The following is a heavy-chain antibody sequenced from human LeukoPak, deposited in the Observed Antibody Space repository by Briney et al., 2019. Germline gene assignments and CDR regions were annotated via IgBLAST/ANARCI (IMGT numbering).Heavy chain of an antibody. CDR3: ARAHIVVVPGGIGYYFGS. V-gene: IGHV3-66*01. Sequence: GGSLRLSRAASGFTVSSNYMSWVRQAPGKGLEWVSVIYSGGSTYYADAVKGRFTISRDNSKNTLYLQMNSLRAEDTAVYYCARAHIVVVPGGIGYYFGSWGQGTLVTVSS. CDR2: IYSGGST. J-gene: IGHJ4*02. CDR1: GFTVSSNY. D-gene: IGHD2-2*01.